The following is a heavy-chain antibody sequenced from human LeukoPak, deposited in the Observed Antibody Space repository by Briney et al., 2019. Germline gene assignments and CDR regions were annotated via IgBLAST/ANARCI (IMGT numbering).Heavy chain of an antibody. J-gene: IGHJ6*02. CDR3: ARVGVVRGVIIKRPEYGMDV. V-gene: IGHV3-11*01. D-gene: IGHD3-10*01. CDR2: ISSSGSTI. Sequence: GGSLRLSCAASGFTFSDYYMSWIRQAPGKGLEWVSYISSSGSTIYYADSVKGRFTISRDNAKNSLYLQMNSLRAGDTAVYYCARVGVVRGVIIKRPEYGMDVWGQGTTVTVSS. CDR1: GFTFSDYY.